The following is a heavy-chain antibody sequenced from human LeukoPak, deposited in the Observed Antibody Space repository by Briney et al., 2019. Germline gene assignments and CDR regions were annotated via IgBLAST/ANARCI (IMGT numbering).Heavy chain of an antibody. CDR2: IYYSGGT. Sequence: PSETLSLTCNVSGDSLTYDYWSWIRQSPGKGLEWIAYIYYSGGTKYNPSLKSRVTITVDTSKNQFYRTLSSVTAADTAFYYCARGLTGSYGLSSFDIWGQGSLVTVSS. D-gene: IGHD1-26*01. CDR3: ARGLTGSYGLSSFDI. V-gene: IGHV4-59*01. CDR1: GDSLTYDY. J-gene: IGHJ4*02.